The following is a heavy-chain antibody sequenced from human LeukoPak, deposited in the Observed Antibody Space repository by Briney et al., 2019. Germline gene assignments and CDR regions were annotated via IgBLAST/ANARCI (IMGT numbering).Heavy chain of an antibody. D-gene: IGHD3-3*01. J-gene: IGHJ4*02. CDR1: GYTFTSYA. CDR3: ARVRVASRSITIFGVNRGSFDY. CDR2: INTNTGNP. Sequence: GASVKVSCTASGYTFTSYAMNWVRQAPGQGLEWMGWINTNTGNPTYAQGFTGRFVFSLDTSVSTAYLQISSLKAEDTAVYYCARVRVASRSITIFGVNRGSFDYWGQGTLVTVSS. V-gene: IGHV7-4-1*02.